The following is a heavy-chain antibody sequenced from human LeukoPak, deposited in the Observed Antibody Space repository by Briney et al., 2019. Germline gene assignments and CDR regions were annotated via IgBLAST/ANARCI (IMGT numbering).Heavy chain of an antibody. D-gene: IGHD3-3*01. CDR3: ARFSFRSGKNAFDI. J-gene: IGHJ3*02. V-gene: IGHV1-18*04. Sequence: ASVKVSCKASGYIFTTYYMHWLRQAPGQGLEWMGWISAYNGNTNYAQKLKGRVTMTTDTSTSTVYMELRSLRSDDTAVYYCARFSFRSGKNAFDIWGQGTMVTVSS. CDR2: ISAYNGNT. CDR1: GYIFTTYY.